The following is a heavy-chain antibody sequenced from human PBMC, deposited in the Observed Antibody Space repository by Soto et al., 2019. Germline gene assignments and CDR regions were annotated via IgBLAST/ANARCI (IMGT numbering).Heavy chain of an antibody. CDR2: ISATASTI. CDR3: ARLAYCGGDCFSHGDGYYFHY. CDR1: GFTFSTYE. D-gene: IGHD2-21*02. Sequence: ESGGGLAQPGGYLRLSCAASGFTFSTYEMNWVRQAPGKGLEWVSYISATASTIYYADSVKGRFTISRDNAKNSLSLQMNSLRAEDTAVYYCARLAYCGGDCFSHGDGYYFHYWGQGTLVTVSS. V-gene: IGHV3-48*03. J-gene: IGHJ4*02.